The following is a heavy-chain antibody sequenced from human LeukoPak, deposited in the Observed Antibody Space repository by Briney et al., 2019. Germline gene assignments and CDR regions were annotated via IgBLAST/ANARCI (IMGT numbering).Heavy chain of an antibody. Sequence: ASVKVSCKASGYTFTSYDINWVRQATGQGLEWMGWMNPNSGNTGYAQKFQGRVTMTRNTSISTAYMELSSLRSEDTAVYYCARGRLSDCSSTSCYTYYYYGMDVWGQGTTVTVSS. CDR2: MNPNSGNT. D-gene: IGHD2-2*01. J-gene: IGHJ6*02. CDR3: ARGRLSDCSSTSCYTYYYYGMDV. V-gene: IGHV1-8*01. CDR1: GYTFTSYD.